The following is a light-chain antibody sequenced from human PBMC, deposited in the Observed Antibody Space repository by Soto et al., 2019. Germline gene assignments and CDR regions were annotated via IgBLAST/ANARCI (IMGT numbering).Light chain of an antibody. CDR2: AAT. Sequence: EIVMTQSPANLSVSPGGRATLSCRASQTVHSNLAWYQHKSGQAPRLLIYAATTRATGIPARISGSGSGTEFTLTITSLQSEDSAVYFCHQYNEWPVYTFGPGTKLEIK. V-gene: IGKV3-15*01. CDR1: QTVHSN. CDR3: HQYNEWPVYT. J-gene: IGKJ2*01.